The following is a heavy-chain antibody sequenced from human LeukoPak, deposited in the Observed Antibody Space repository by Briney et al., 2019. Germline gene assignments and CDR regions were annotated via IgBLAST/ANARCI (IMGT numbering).Heavy chain of an antibody. CDR1: GDSISTYY. CDR3: ARGLPYSSGWPSDY. D-gene: IGHD6-19*01. J-gene: IGHJ4*02. V-gene: IGHV4-4*07. Sequence: SETLSLTCSVSGDSISTYYWSWIRQPAAKGLEWIGRIYSSGSSNYNPSLRSRVTMSVDTSKNQFSLRLSSVTAADTAMYYCARGLPYSSGWPSDYWGQGTLVTVSS. CDR2: IYSSGSS.